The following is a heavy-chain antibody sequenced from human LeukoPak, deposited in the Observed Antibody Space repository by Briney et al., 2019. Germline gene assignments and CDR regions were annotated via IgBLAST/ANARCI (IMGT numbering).Heavy chain of an antibody. CDR1: GFTVSSNY. V-gene: IGHV3-66*01. CDR3: AKNVEYSSSPYYFDY. D-gene: IGHD6-6*01. Sequence: PGGSLRLSCAASGFTVSSNYMSWVRQAPGKGLEWVSVIYSGGSTYYADSVKGRFTISRDNSKNTLYLQMDSLRAEDTAVYYCAKNVEYSSSPYYFDYWGQGTLVTVSS. J-gene: IGHJ4*02. CDR2: IYSGGST.